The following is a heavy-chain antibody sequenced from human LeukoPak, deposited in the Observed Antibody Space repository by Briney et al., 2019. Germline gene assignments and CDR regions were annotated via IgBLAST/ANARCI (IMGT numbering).Heavy chain of an antibody. CDR3: ASSYCSGGSCYQIDY. V-gene: IGHV1-18*01. D-gene: IGHD2-15*01. J-gene: IGHJ4*02. CDR2: ISAYNGNT. CDR1: GYTFTSYG. Sequence: ASVKVSCKASGYTFTSYGISWVRQAPGQGLEWMGWISAYNGNTNHAQKLQGRVTMTTDTSTSTAYMELRSLRSDDTAVYYCASSYCSGGSCYQIDYWGQGTLVTVSS.